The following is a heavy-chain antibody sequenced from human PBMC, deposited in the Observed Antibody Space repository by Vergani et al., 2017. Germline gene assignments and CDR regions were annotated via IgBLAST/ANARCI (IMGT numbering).Heavy chain of an antibody. V-gene: IGHV3-23*04. CDR2: ISGSGCST. CDR1: GFTFSSYA. CDR3: TKYLYSSIWYSHPNDAFDI. Sequence: EGKRGEEGGGLVQPGGSLRLSCAASGFTFSSYAMSWVRQAPGKGLEWVSAISGSGCSTYYADSVKGRFTISRDNSKNTLYLQMNSLRAEDTAVYYCTKYLYSSIWYSHPNDAFDIWLQVTMVTVSS. D-gene: IGHD6-13*01. J-gene: IGHJ3*02.